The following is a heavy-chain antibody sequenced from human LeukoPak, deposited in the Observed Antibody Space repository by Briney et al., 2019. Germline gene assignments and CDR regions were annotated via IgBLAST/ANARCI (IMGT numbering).Heavy chain of an antibody. CDR1: GYTFRGNY. CDR2: IDANNGDT. CDR3: ARDPSSVTLYFFDY. D-gene: IGHD4-11*01. V-gene: IGHV1-2*02. J-gene: IGHJ4*02. Sequence: ASVKVSCKASGYTFRGNYIHRLRQAPGQGLEWMGWIDANNGDTKSAQKFQGRVTMSRDTSISTAYMDLSLSPDDAAVYYCARDPSSVTLYFFDYWGQGTLVTVSS.